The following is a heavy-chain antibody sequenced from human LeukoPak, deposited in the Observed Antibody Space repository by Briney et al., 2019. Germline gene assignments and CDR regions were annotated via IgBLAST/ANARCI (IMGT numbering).Heavy chain of an antibody. J-gene: IGHJ4*02. Sequence: SETLSLTCTVSGASISTINWWSWVRQPPGKGLEWIGEIFHSGGTSYNPSLESRVTLSVDKSKNQFSLRLNSVTAADTAIYSCPIRRAVAGHFDYWGQGALVTVSS. D-gene: IGHD6-19*01. CDR3: PIRRAVAGHFDY. CDR2: IFHSGGT. V-gene: IGHV4-4*02. CDR1: GASISTINW.